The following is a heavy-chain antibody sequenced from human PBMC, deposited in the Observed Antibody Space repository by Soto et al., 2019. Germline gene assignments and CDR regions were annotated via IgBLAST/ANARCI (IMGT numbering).Heavy chain of an antibody. Sequence: PVESLRLSCAASGFMFSNHGMHWVRQAPGKGLEWVAVIWSDGNNRYYADSVKGRFTISRDNSKNMVYLQMSSLRVEEKAVYYCVRGDNWNDEASDYWGQGT. D-gene: IGHD1-1*01. CDR2: IWSDGNNR. J-gene: IGHJ4*02. CDR3: VRGDNWNDEASDY. CDR1: GFMFSNHG. V-gene: IGHV3-33*01.